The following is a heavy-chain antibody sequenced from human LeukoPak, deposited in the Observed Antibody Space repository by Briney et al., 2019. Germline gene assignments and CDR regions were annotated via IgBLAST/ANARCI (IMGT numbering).Heavy chain of an antibody. D-gene: IGHD2-2*01. V-gene: IGHV3-21*01. J-gene: IGHJ4*02. CDR3: ARDWYHAIDY. Sequence: GGSLRLSCAASGFTFSSYAMHWVRQTPGKGLEWVSSITRDSIYTFYADSVRGRFTISRDNAKNSLSLQMNSLRAEDTAVYYCARDWYHAIDYWGQGTLVTVSS. CDR2: ITRDSIYT. CDR1: GFTFSSYA.